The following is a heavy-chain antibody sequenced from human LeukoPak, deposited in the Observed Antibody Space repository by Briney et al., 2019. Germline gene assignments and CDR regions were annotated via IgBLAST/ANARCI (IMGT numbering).Heavy chain of an antibody. J-gene: IGHJ4*02. CDR1: GYTFTSYG. Sequence: GASVKVSCKASGYTFTSYGIHWVRQATGQGLEWMGWMNPNSGNTGYAQKFQGRVTMTRSTSISTAYMELSSLRSEDTAVYYCASGPTTYGFWSGYYLDYWGQGTLATVSS. CDR2: MNPNSGNT. V-gene: IGHV1-8*02. D-gene: IGHD3-3*01. CDR3: ASGPTTYGFWSGYYLDY.